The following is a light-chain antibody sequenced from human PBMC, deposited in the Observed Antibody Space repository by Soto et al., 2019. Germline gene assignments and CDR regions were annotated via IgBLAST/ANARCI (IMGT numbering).Light chain of an antibody. CDR3: QHYRSSPPSWT. Sequence: DTVLTQSPGTLSLSPGERATLSCRASQSVSSNYLAWYQQKPGQAPRLLIYTASSRAAGIPDRFSGSGSGTDFTLTISRLEPEDFAVYYCQHYRSSPPSWTFGQGTKVEI. J-gene: IGKJ1*01. V-gene: IGKV3-20*01. CDR1: QSVSSNY. CDR2: TAS.